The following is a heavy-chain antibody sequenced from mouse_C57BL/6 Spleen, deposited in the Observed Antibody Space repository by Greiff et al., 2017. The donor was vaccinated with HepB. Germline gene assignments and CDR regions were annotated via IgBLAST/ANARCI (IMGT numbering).Heavy chain of an antibody. V-gene: IGHV14-4*01. J-gene: IGHJ3*01. CDR3: TTAGGYPAWFAY. CDR2: IDPENGDT. CDR1: GFNIKDDY. D-gene: IGHD2-2*01. Sequence: VQLQQSGAELVRPGASVKLSCTASGFNIKDDYMHWVKQRPEQGLEWIGWIDPENGDTKYASKFQGKATITADTSSNTAYLQLSSLTSEDTAVYYWTTAGGYPAWFAYWGQGTLVTVSA.